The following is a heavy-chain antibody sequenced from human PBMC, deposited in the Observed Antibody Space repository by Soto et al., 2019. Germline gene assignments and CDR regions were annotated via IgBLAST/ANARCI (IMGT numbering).Heavy chain of an antibody. V-gene: IGHV4-34*01. CDR1: GGSFSGYY. J-gene: IGHJ5*02. CDR3: ARGWHGDIVVVVAATRAGWFDP. D-gene: IGHD2-15*01. CDR2: INHSGST. Sequence: SETLSLTCAVYGGSFSGYYWSWIRQPPGKGLEWIGEINHSGSTNYNPSLKSRVTISVDTSKNQFSLKLSSVTAADTAVYYCARGWHGDIVVVVAATRAGWFDPWGQGTLVTVSS.